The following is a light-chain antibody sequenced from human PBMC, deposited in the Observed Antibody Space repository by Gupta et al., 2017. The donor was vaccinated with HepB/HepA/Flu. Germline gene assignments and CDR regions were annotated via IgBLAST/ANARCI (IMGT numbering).Light chain of an antibody. CDR3: QSADSSDTYYYV. CDR2: KDS. Sequence: SYELTQPPSVSVSPGQTARITCSGDALPKQYAYWYQQKPGQAPALVIYKDSERPSGFPERFSGSSSGTTVTLTISGVQAEDEADYYCQSADSSDTYYYVFGTGTKVTVL. V-gene: IGLV3-25*03. J-gene: IGLJ1*01. CDR1: ALPKQY.